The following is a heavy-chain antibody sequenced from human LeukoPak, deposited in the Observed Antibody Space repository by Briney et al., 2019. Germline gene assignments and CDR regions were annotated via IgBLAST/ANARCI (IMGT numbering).Heavy chain of an antibody. Sequence: PSETLSLTCTVSGGSISSSSYYWGWIRQPPGKGLEWIGSIYYSGSTYYNPSLKSRVIISVDTSKNQFSLKLSSVTAADTAVYYCARYYDSSGPYDYWGQGTLVTVSS. CDR2: IYYSGST. CDR3: ARYYDSSGPYDY. J-gene: IGHJ4*02. D-gene: IGHD3-22*01. CDR1: GGSISSSSYY. V-gene: IGHV4-39*01.